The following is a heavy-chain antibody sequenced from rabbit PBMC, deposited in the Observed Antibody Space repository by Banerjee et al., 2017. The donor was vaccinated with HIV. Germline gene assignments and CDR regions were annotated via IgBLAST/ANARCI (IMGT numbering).Heavy chain of an antibody. CDR1: GFSFSNKYV. J-gene: IGHJ4*01. CDR2: IWTGSSGST. D-gene: IGHD8-1*01. V-gene: IGHV1S45*01. CDR3: ARSGDGSSYGGFDL. Sequence: QEQLEESGGDLVKPEGSLTLTCTASGFSFSNKYVMCWVRQAPGKGLEWIACIWTGSSGSTNYASWAKGRFTISKTSSTTVTLQMTSLTAADTATHFCARSGDGSSYGGFDLWGQGTLVTVS.